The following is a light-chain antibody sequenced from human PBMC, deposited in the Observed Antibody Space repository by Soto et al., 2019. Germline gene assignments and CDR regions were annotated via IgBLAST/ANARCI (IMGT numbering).Light chain of an antibody. CDR2: DAS. Sequence: MQMTQSPSSLSASVGDRVSITCRASQGIANYLAWYQQKPGRVPKLLIYDASSLESGVPSRFSGSGSGTEFTLTISSLQPDDFATYYCQQYNSYPWTFGQGTKVDIK. V-gene: IGKV1-13*02. J-gene: IGKJ1*01. CDR3: QQYNSYPWT. CDR1: QGIANY.